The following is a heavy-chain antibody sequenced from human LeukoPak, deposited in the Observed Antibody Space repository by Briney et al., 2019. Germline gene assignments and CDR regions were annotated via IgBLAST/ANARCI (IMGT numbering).Heavy chain of an antibody. D-gene: IGHD3-3*01. J-gene: IGHJ4*02. V-gene: IGHV4-34*01. CDR3: ASRGFWSGYYQNDY. CDR1: GGSFSGYY. Sequence: PSETLSLTCAVYGGSFSGYYWSWIRQPPGKGLEWIGEINHSGSTNYNPSLKSRVTISVDTSKNQFSLKLSSVTAADTAVYYCASRGFWSGYYQNDYWGQGTLVAVSS. CDR2: INHSGST.